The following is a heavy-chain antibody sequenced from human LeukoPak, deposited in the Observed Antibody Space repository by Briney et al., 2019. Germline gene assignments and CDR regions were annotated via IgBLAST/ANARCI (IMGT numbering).Heavy chain of an antibody. Sequence: GGSLRLSCAASGFTFSSYSMNWVRQAPGKGLEWVSSISSSSSYIYYADSVKGRFTISRDNAKNSLCLQMNSLRAEDTAVYYCASGMLYLFDYWGQGTLVTVSS. D-gene: IGHD2-8*01. CDR2: ISSSSSYI. CDR1: GFTFSSYS. J-gene: IGHJ4*02. CDR3: ASGMLYLFDY. V-gene: IGHV3-21*01.